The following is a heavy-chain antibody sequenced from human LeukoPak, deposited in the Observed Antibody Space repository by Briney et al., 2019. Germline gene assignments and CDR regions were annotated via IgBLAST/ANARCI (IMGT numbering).Heavy chain of an antibody. V-gene: IGHV3-9*01. CDR1: GFTFDDYA. D-gene: IGHD5-12*01. Sequence: PGGSLRLSCAASGFTFDDYAMRWVRHAPGKGLEWVSGISWNSGSIGYADSVKGRFTISRDNAKNSLYLQMNSLRAEDTALYYCAKESKWLQTGFDYWGQGTLVTVSS. CDR2: ISWNSGSI. J-gene: IGHJ4*02. CDR3: AKESKWLQTGFDY.